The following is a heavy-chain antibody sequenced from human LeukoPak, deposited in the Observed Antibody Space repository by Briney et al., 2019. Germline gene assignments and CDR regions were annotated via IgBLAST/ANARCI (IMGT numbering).Heavy chain of an antibody. V-gene: IGHV4-34*01. D-gene: IGHD5-12*01. CDR2: INHSGST. CDR1: GGSFSGYY. J-gene: IGHJ4*02. CDR3: ARRGGSGYDRLYFDY. Sequence: SETLSLTCAVYGGSFSGYYWSWIRQPPGKGLEWIGEINHSGSTNYNPSLKSRVTISVETSKNQFSLKLSSVTAADTAVYYCARRGGSGYDRLYFDYWGQGTLVTVSS.